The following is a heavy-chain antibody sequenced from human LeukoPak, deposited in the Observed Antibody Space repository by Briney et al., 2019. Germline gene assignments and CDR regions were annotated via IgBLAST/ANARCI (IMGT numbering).Heavy chain of an antibody. V-gene: IGHV3-7*01. J-gene: IGHJ6*03. CDR1: GFTFSSYW. Sequence: SGGSLRLSCAASGFTFSSYWMSWVRQAPGKGLEWVANIKQDGSEKYYVDSVKGRFTISRDNAKNSLYLQMNSLRAEDTAVYYCARMMVRGVIGQYYYYYMDVWGKGTTVTVSS. CDR3: ARMMVRGVIGQYYYYYMDV. CDR2: IKQDGSEK. D-gene: IGHD3-10*01.